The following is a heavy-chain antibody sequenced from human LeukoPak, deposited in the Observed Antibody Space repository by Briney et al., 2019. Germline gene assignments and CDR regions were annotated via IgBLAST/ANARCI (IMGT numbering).Heavy chain of an antibody. CDR1: GFTFDDYA. D-gene: IGHD5-24*01. CDR2: ISWNSGSI. CDR3: AKGRDGYNSPDY. V-gene: IGHV3-9*01. Sequence: PGRSLRLSCAASGFTFDDYAMHWVRQAPGKGLEWVSRISWNSGSIAYADSVKGRFTISRDNAKNSLYLQMNRLRAEDTALYYCAKGRDGYNSPDYWGQGTLVTVSS. J-gene: IGHJ4*02.